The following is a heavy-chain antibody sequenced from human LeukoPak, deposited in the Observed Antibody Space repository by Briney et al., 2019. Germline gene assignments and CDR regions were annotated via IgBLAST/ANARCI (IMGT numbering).Heavy chain of an antibody. Sequence: GGPLRLSGAASGFPLSSYDMHWVRQATGKGRGWVSAIGTAGDTYYPGSVKGRFTISRENAKNSLYLQMNSLRAEDTAVYYCARSGYYYYYGMDVWGQGTTVTVSS. CDR1: GFPLSSYD. D-gene: IGHD1-26*01. V-gene: IGHV3-13*01. CDR3: ARSGYYYYYGMDV. CDR2: IGTAGDT. J-gene: IGHJ6*02.